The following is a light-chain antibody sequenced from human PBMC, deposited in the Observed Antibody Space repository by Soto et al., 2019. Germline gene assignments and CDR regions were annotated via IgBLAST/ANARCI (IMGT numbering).Light chain of an antibody. CDR3: ETWDSNTRV. V-gene: IGLV4-60*02. J-gene: IGLJ3*02. Sequence: QPVLTQSSSASASLGSSVKLTCTLSNGHSSYIIAWHQQQPGKAPRYLMQLADSGSYNKGSGVPGRFSGSSSGADRYLTIPNLQFEDEADYYCETWDSNTRVFGGGTKLTVL. CDR1: NGHSSYI. CDR2: LADSGSY.